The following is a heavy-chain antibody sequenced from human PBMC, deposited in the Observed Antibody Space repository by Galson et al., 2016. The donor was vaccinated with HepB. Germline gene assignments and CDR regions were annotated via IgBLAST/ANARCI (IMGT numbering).Heavy chain of an antibody. Sequence: SLRLSCAASGFTFSSFGMHWLRQTPGQGLEWVARISHDGRHKSNADSVKGRFTISRDTSKNTVYLEMTSLGTEDTALYYCARDRWAPGYFDSWGQGTLVTVSS. D-gene: IGHD1-26*01. J-gene: IGHJ4*02. CDR2: ISHDGRHK. V-gene: IGHV3-30*03. CDR3: ARDRWAPGYFDS. CDR1: GFTFSSFG.